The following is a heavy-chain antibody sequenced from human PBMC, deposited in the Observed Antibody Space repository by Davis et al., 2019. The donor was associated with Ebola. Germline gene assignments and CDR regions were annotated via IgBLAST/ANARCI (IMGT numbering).Heavy chain of an antibody. Sequence: SETLSLTCTVSGASIIHDDHAWSWIRQSPGKGLEWIGFVHYSGGTQYNPSLKSRVTLSVDTSKNQFSLKLISVTAADTAVYFCARAPVFGVVTSAFDVWGNGTMVTVSS. J-gene: IGHJ3*01. CDR1: GASIIHDDHA. V-gene: IGHV4-30-4*08. D-gene: IGHD3-3*01. CDR3: ARAPVFGVVTSAFDV. CDR2: VHYSGGT.